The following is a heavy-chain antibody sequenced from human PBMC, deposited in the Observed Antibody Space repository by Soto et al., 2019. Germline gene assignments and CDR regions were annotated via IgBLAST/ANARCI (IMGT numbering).Heavy chain of an antibody. J-gene: IGHJ4*02. CDR3: AAFKFRPICSDS. Sequence: PGGSLRLSCATSGFTFTDYYMTWIRQAPGKGLEWLSYISTSGSTIFYADSVKGRFTISRDNAKNSLYLQMNSLRPEDTALYFCAAFKFRPICSDSWRQRTLVTVSS. CDR2: ISTSGSTI. CDR1: GFTFTDYY. D-gene: IGHD2-21*01. V-gene: IGHV3-11*01.